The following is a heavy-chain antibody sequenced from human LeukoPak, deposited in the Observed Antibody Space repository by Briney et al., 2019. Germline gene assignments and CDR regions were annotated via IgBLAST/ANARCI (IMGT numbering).Heavy chain of an antibody. CDR2: IYYSGST. D-gene: IGHD3-10*01. Sequence: PSETLSLTCTVSGGSISSYYWSWIRQPPGKGLEWIGYIYYSGSTNYNPSLKSRVTISVDTSKNQFSLKLSSVTAADTAVYYCARTDGSGSPDYWGQGTLVTVSS. CDR1: GGSISSYY. CDR3: ARTDGSGSPDY. J-gene: IGHJ4*02. V-gene: IGHV4-59*01.